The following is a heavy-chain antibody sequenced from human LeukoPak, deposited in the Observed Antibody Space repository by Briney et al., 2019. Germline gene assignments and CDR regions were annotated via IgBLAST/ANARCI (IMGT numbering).Heavy chain of an antibody. CDR3: ARRGRSVTFGTQNVKFDY. CDR1: GGSISSYY. Sequence: PSETLSLTYTVSGGSISSYYWSWIRQPAGKGLEWIGRIYTSGSTNYNPSLKSRVTMSVDTSKNQFSLKLSSVTAADTAVYYCARRGRSVTFGTQNVKFDYWGQGTLVTVSS. CDR2: IYTSGST. J-gene: IGHJ4*02. V-gene: IGHV4-4*07. D-gene: IGHD3-10*01.